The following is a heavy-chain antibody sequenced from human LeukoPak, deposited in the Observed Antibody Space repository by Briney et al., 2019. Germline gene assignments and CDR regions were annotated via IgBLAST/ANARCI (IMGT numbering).Heavy chain of an antibody. J-gene: IGHJ4*02. CDR2: ISLDGATT. CDR1: GFTFSSYA. D-gene: IGHD3-9*01. CDR3: VKDHGWLLYS. Sequence: GGSLRLSCAASGFTFSSYAMSWVRQAPGKGLEWVSGISLDGATTYYAGSVEGRFTISRDNSKNTLYLQMNSLRADDTAVYYCVKDHGWLLYSWGQGTLVTVSS. V-gene: IGHV3-23*01.